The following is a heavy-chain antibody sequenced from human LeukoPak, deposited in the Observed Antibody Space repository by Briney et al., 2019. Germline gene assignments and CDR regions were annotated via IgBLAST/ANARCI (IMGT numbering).Heavy chain of an antibody. CDR3: ARDGATVATPFFDY. CDR1: GYIFTAYY. V-gene: IGHV1-2*04. Sequence: GASVKVSCKASGYIFTAYYMYWVRQAPGQGLEWMGWINLNNGDTNYAQKFRGWVTMTRDTSLSTVYMEVSRLRSDDTAVYYCARDGATVATPFFDYWGQGTPVTVSS. CDR2: INLNNGDT. D-gene: IGHD4-17*01. J-gene: IGHJ4*02.